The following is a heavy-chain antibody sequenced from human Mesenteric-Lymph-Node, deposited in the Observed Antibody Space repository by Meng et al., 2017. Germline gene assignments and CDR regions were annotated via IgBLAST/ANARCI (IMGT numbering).Heavy chain of an antibody. CDR3: AREAGGTASYDY. Sequence: QVSGPGLVEPSGHLAPTCTVSGGSVSSGSYYWSWLRQPPGQGLELIGYIYYSGHTNHNPALKSRVTISADTSKTQFSLKLTSVTAADTAVYYCAREAGGTASYDYWGQGTLVTVSS. CDR2: IYYSGHT. CDR1: GGSVSSGSYY. D-gene: IGHD5-18*01. J-gene: IGHJ4*02. V-gene: IGHV4-61*01.